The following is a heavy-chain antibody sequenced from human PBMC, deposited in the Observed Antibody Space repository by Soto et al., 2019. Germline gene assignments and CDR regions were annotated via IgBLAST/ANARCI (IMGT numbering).Heavy chain of an antibody. J-gene: IGHJ6*02. V-gene: IGHV4-39*01. D-gene: IGHD5-12*01. CDR3: ARRGDSGYDWDNYGMDV. Sequence: SETLSLTCTVSGGSISSSSYYWGWIRQPPGKGLEWIGSIYYSGSTYYNPSLKSRVTISVDTSKNQFSLKLSSVTAADTAVYYCARRGDSGYDWDNYGMDVWGQGTTVT. CDR2: IYYSGST. CDR1: GGSISSSSYY.